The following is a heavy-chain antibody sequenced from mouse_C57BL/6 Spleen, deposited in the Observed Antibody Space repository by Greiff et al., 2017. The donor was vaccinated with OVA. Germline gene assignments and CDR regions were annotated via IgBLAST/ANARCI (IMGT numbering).Heavy chain of an antibody. V-gene: IGHV1-81*01. CDR1: GYTFTSYG. CDR2: IDPRSGNT. J-gene: IGHJ2*01. Sequence: QVQLQQSGAELARPGASVKLSCKASGYTFTSYGISWVKQRTGQGLEWIGEIDPRSGNTYYNEKFKGKATLTADKSSSTAYMELSSLTSEDSAVYFCARLDYGYSDYWGQGTTLTVSS. CDR3: ARLDYGYSDY. D-gene: IGHD2-2*01.